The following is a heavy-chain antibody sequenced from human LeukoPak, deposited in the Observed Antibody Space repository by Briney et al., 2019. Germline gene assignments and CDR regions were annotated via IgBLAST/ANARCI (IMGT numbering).Heavy chain of an antibody. D-gene: IGHD1-14*01. Sequence: PGGSLRLSCAASGFTFSDHYISWVRLAPGKGLEWVSYISNSGSTIYYGDSVRGRFTISRDNAKDSVYLQMNSLRAEDTAVYYCARAGGLIYYGMDVWGQGTTVTVSS. V-gene: IGHV3-11*04. CDR3: ARAGGLIYYGMDV. CDR1: GFTFSDHY. J-gene: IGHJ6*02. CDR2: ISNSGSTI.